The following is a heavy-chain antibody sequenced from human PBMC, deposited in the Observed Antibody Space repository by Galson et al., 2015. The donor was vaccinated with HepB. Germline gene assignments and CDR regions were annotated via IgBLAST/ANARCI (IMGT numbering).Heavy chain of an antibody. J-gene: IGHJ4*02. Sequence: SLRLSCAASGFTFSSYAMSWVRQASGKGLEWVSAISGSGGSTYYADSVKGRFTISRDNSKNTLYLQMNSLRAEDTAVYYCAKPGYYDFWSGYLGPAGGAYYFDYWGQGTLVTVSS. CDR1: GFTFSSYA. D-gene: IGHD3-3*01. CDR3: AKPGYYDFWSGYLGPAGGAYYFDY. V-gene: IGHV3-23*01. CDR2: ISGSGGST.